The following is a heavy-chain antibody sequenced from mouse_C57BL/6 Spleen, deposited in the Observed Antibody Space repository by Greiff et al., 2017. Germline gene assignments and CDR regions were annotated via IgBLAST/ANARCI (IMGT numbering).Heavy chain of an antibody. CDR1: GFTFSSYG. V-gene: IGHV5-6*01. D-gene: IGHD4-1*01. Sequence: EVQRVESGGDLVKPGGSLKLSCAASGFTFSSYGMSWVRQTPDKRLEWVATISSGGSYTYYPDSVKGRFTISRDNAKNTLYLQMSSLKSEDTAMYYCARQRANWAFDYWGQGTTLTVSS. CDR2: ISSGGSYT. CDR3: ARQRANWAFDY. J-gene: IGHJ2*01.